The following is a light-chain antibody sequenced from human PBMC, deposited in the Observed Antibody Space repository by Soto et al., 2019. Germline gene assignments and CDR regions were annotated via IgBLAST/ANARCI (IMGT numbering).Light chain of an antibody. CDR1: SSNLGSNY. CDR2: RNN. V-gene: IGLV1-47*01. J-gene: IGLJ1*01. CDR3: AAWDDSLSGLV. Sequence: QSVRTQPPSASGTPGQRVTISCSGSSSNLGSNYVFWYQQLPGTAPKLLIYRNNQRPSGVPDRFSGSKSGTSASLAISGLRSEDEADYYCAAWDDSLSGLVLGTGTKVTVL.